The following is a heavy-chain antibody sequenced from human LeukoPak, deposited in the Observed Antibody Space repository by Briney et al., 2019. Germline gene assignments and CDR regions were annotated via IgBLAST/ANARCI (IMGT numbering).Heavy chain of an antibody. D-gene: IGHD6-19*01. V-gene: IGHV3-30-3*01. Sequence: GGSLRLSCAASGFTFSSYAMRWVRQAPGKGLEWVAVISYDGSNKYYADSVKGRFTISRDNSKNTLYLQMNSLRAEDTAVYYCATPRKGSGWDFDYWGQGTLVTVSS. CDR3: ATPRKGSGWDFDY. CDR2: ISYDGSNK. J-gene: IGHJ4*02. CDR1: GFTFSSYA.